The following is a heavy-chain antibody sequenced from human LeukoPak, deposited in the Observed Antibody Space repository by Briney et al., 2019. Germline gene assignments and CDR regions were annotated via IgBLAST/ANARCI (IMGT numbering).Heavy chain of an antibody. CDR2: TYYRSKWHN. V-gene: IGHV6-1*01. Sequence: SQTLSLTCAISGDSVSSNSAAWNWIRQSPSRGLEWLGRTYYRSKWHNDYAVSVKSRITINPDTSKNQFSLQLNSVTPEDTAVYYCARDCGSSWYGGVCYWGQGTLVTVSS. CDR3: ARDCGSSWYGGVCY. CDR1: GDSVSSNSAA. D-gene: IGHD6-13*01. J-gene: IGHJ4*02.